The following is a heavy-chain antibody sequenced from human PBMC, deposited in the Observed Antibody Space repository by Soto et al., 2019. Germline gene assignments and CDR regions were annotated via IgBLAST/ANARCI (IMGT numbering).Heavy chain of an antibody. Sequence: PSETLSLTCAVSGGSISSSNWWSWVRQPPGKGLEWIGEIYHSGSTNYNPSLKSRVTISVDKSKNQFSLKLSSVTAADTAVYYCARVVAAAGHAEYFQHWGQGTLVTVSS. CDR1: GGSISSSNW. CDR2: IYHSGST. V-gene: IGHV4-4*02. D-gene: IGHD6-13*01. J-gene: IGHJ1*01. CDR3: ARVVAAAGHAEYFQH.